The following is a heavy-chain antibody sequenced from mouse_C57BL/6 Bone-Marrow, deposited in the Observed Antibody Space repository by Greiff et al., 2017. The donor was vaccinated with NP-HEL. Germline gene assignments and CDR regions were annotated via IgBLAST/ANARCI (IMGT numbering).Heavy chain of an antibody. J-gene: IGHJ3*01. D-gene: IGHD1-1*01. CDR1: GYTFTSYW. Sequence: VRLQQSGAELAKPGASVKLSCKASGYTFTSYWMHWVKQRPGQGLEWIGYINPSSGYTKYNQKFKEKATLTADKSSSTAYMQLSSLTYEDSPVYYCARDHLLRRLWFAYWGEGTLVPVSA. CDR3: ARDHLLRRLWFAY. V-gene: IGHV1-7*01. CDR2: INPSSGYT.